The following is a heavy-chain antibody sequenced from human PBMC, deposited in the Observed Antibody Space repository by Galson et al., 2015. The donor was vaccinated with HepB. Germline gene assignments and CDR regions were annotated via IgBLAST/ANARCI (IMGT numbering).Heavy chain of an antibody. CDR1: GFTFSSYA. J-gene: IGHJ1*01. CDR2: ISGSGGST. V-gene: IGHV3-23*01. D-gene: IGHD2-2*01. Sequence: SLRLSCAASGFTFSSYAMSWVRQAPGKGLEWVPAISGSGGSTYYADSVKGRFTISRDNSKNTLYLQMNSLRAEDTAVYYCAKPKLPGYCSSTSCYSEYSQHWGQGTLVTVSS. CDR3: AKPKLPGYCSSTSCYSEYSQH.